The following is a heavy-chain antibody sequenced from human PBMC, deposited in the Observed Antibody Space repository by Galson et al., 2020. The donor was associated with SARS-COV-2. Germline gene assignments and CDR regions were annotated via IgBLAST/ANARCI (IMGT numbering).Heavy chain of an antibody. CDR2: IYYSGST. Sequence: SETLSLTCTVSGDSITSGNYYWSWIRQPPGKGLEWIGYIYYSGSTNYNPSLKSRVTISVDTSKNQFSLKLSSVTAADTAVYYCARAVDLPQKYSGSYVGWFDPWGQGTLVTVSS. J-gene: IGHJ5*02. CDR1: GDSITSGNYY. CDR3: ARAVDLPQKYSGSYVGWFDP. V-gene: IGHV4-61*01. D-gene: IGHD1-26*01.